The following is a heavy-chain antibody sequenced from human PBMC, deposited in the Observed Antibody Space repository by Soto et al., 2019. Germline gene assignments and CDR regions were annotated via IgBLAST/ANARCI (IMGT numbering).Heavy chain of an antibody. CDR3: SKAMIGSYDPDAVDV. CDR1: GFSFSRYG. CDR2: ISYDESTT. D-gene: IGHD5-18*01. Sequence: QVQLVESGGGVVQPGRSLRLSCAASGFSFSRYGIHWVRQAPGKGLEWVAGISYDESTTFYADSVKGRFTISRDNSKNTGFLQMNSLRPEDTAVYYYSKAMIGSYDPDAVDVLGQGTMVTGSS. J-gene: IGHJ3*01. V-gene: IGHV3-30*18.